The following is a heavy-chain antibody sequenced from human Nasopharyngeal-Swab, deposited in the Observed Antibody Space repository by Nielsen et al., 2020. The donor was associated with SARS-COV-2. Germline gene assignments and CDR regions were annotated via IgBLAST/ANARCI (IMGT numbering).Heavy chain of an antibody. V-gene: IGHV3-33*01. D-gene: IGHD2-15*01. Sequence: GESLKISCAASGFTFSSYGMHWVRQAPGKGPEWVAVIWYDGSNKYYADSVKGRFTISRDNSKNTLYLQMNSLRAEDTAVYYCARDVVVVAAFYYYYYGMDVWGQRTTVTVSS. CDR2: IWYDGSNK. CDR1: GFTFSSYG. CDR3: ARDVVVVAAFYYYYYGMDV. J-gene: IGHJ6*02.